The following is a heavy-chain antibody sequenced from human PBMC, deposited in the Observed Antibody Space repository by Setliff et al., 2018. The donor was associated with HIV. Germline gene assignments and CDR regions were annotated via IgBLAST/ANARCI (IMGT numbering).Heavy chain of an antibody. Sequence: ASVKVSCKASGNNFTTYAINWVRQAPGQGLEWMGWINTNTGNPRYAQGFTERFVFSVDTSGSTAYLQINSLKSKDTAMYYCARAGRLTYYNFWSGRGWFDPWGQGTLVTV. CDR2: INTNTGNP. CDR3: ARAGRLTYYNFWSGRGWFDP. CDR1: GNNFTTYA. D-gene: IGHD3-3*01. J-gene: IGHJ5*02. V-gene: IGHV7-4-1*02.